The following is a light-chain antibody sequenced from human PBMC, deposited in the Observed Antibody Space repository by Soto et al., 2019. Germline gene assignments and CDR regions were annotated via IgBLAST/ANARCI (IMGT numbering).Light chain of an antibody. Sequence: QSALTQPASVSGSPGQSTTISCTGTSSDVGGYNYVSWYQQHPGKAPKLMIYDVSNRPSWVSNRFSGSKSGNTASLTISGLQAEDEADYYCSSYTSSSTPVVFGGGTKLTVL. V-gene: IGLV2-14*01. CDR3: SSYTSSSTPVV. CDR1: SSDVGGYNY. J-gene: IGLJ2*01. CDR2: DVS.